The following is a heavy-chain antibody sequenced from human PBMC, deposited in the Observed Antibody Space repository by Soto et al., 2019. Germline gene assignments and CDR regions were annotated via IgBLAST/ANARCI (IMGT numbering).Heavy chain of an antibody. CDR2: IYFGGTT. V-gene: IGHV4-4*09. J-gene: IGHJ5*02. CDR3: XRLXAYYQSLDP. CDR1: GGSFSPNY. D-gene: IGHD2-21*01. Sequence: QVQLQESGPGLVKPSETLSLTCTVSGGSFSPNYWAWIRQPPGKGLEWVGYIYFGGTTSYNPSLKXRXTXXXXTXTXXXSXXXXXXXXXXXAVYSCXRLXAYYQSLDPWGPGTLVTVSS.